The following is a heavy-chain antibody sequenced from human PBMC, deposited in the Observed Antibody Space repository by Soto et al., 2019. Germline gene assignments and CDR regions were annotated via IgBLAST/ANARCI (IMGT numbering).Heavy chain of an antibody. CDR3: AKDIGSGSYEALEY. V-gene: IGHV3-30*18. Sequence: QPGWSLRLSCAASGFTFSSYGMHWVRQAPGKGLEWVAVISYDGSNKYYADSVKGRFTISRDNSKNTLYLQMNSLRAEDTAVYYCAKDIGSGSYEALEYWGQGTLVTVS. CDR2: ISYDGSNK. D-gene: IGHD1-26*01. CDR1: GFTFSSYG. J-gene: IGHJ4*02.